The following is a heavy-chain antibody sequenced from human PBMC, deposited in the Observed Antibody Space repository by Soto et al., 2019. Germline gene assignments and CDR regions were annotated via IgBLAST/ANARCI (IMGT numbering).Heavy chain of an antibody. CDR2: VKQDGSEK. Sequence: WVSLLLSCASAGFTFSRNWMTWVRQAPGKGLEWVANVKQDGSEKYYVDSVKGRFTISRDNAKNSLYLHMNSLRAEDTAVDYCAREYSGTYFDYWGQGTLVTVSS. CDR1: GFTFSRNW. CDR3: AREYSGTYFDY. J-gene: IGHJ4*02. D-gene: IGHD1-26*01. V-gene: IGHV3-7*01.